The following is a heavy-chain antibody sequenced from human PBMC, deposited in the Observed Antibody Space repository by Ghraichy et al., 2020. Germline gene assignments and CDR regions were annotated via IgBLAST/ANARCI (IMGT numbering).Heavy chain of an antibody. V-gene: IGHV3-23*01. J-gene: IGHJ4*02. CDR2: IRGGSGGT. CDR3: ADNFAGYTYGYFDY. D-gene: IGHD5-18*01. Sequence: GESLNISCAASGFSFSTFAMSWVRQAPGKGLEWVSTIRGGSGGTYYADSVKGRFTISRDNSKNTLHLQMNSLRVEDTAVYYCADNFAGYTYGYFDYWGQGTLVTVSS. CDR1: GFSFSTFA.